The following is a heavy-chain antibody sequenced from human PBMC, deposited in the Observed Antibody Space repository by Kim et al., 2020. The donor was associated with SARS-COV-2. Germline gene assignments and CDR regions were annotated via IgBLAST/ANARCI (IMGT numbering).Heavy chain of an antibody. J-gene: IGHJ4*02. D-gene: IGHD3-22*01. CDR3: ARDGNYYDSSGYSY. V-gene: IGHV3-66*01. Sequence: ADSAKGRFTISRENSKNTLYLQMNSLRAEDTAVYYCARDGNYYDSSGYSYWGQGTLVTVSS.